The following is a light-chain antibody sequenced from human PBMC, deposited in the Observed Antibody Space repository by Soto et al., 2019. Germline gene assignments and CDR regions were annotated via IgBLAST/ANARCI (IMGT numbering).Light chain of an antibody. Sequence: VMTQSPDTLSVSPGERGTLSCRASESVSSNVAWYQQRPGQAPRLLIYGASTRATDTPVRFRGGGSGTEFTLTISSLQSEDLGVYYCQQYNNWPPSIIFGQGTRLEIK. J-gene: IGKJ5*01. CDR2: GAS. CDR1: ESVSSN. V-gene: IGKV3-15*01. CDR3: QQYNNWPPSII.